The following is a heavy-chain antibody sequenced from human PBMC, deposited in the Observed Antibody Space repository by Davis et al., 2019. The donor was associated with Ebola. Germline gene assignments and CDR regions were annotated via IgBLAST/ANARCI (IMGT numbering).Heavy chain of an antibody. Sequence: ASVKVSCKASGYTFTSYGISWVRQAPGQGLEWMGWISAYNGNTNYAQKLQGRVTMTTDTSTSTAYMELRSLRSDDTAVYYCARDRDYDFWSGPDYYYYMDVWGKGTTVTVSS. CDR1: GYTFTSYG. CDR3: ARDRDYDFWSGPDYYYYMDV. V-gene: IGHV1-18*01. D-gene: IGHD3-3*01. J-gene: IGHJ6*03. CDR2: ISAYNGNT.